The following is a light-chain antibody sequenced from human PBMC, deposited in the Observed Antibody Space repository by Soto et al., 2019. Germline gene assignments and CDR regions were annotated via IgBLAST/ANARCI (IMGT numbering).Light chain of an antibody. CDR1: SGHSSYI. Sequence: QSVLTQSSSASASLGSSVKLTCTLNSGHSSYIIARHQQQPGKAPRYLMKLEGSGSYNKGSGVPDRFSGSSSGADRYLTISNLQFEDEADYYCETWDFNTRVFGGGTKLTVL. CDR2: LEGSGSY. J-gene: IGLJ3*02. V-gene: IGLV4-60*02. CDR3: ETWDFNTRV.